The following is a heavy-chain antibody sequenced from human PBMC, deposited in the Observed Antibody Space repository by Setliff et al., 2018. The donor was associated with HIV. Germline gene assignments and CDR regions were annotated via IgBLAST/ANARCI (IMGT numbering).Heavy chain of an antibody. CDR3: ARADCTSTSCFFGLGGGFFDS. V-gene: IGHV4-4*07. J-gene: IGHJ4*02. D-gene: IGHD2-2*01. CDR2: IYKSGSS. Sequence: SETLSLTCPVSGDSTSSYYWSWIRQPAGKGLEWVGRIYKSGSSNANPSLKSRVTMSVDTSRNQFSLTLKSVTAADTAVYYCARADCTSTSCFFGLGGGFFDSWGRGALVTVSS. CDR1: GDSTSSYY.